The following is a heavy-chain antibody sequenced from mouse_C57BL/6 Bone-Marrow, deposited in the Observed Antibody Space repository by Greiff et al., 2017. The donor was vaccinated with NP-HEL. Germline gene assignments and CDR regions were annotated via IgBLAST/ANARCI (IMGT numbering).Heavy chain of an antibody. Sequence: EVQLQESGAELVRPGASVKLSCTVSGFNITDDYMHWVKQRPEQGLEWIGWIDPENGDTEYASKFQGKATITADTSSNTAYLPLSSLTSEDTAVYYCTTGGSSPYAMDYWGQGNSVTVSS. J-gene: IGHJ4*01. CDR3: TTGGSSPYAMDY. CDR1: GFNITDDY. D-gene: IGHD1-1*01. V-gene: IGHV14-4*01. CDR2: IDPENGDT.